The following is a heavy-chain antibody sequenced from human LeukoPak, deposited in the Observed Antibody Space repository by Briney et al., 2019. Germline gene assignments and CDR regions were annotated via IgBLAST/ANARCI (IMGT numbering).Heavy chain of an antibody. V-gene: IGHV4-59*01. Sequence: SETLSLTCTVSGGSISDYYWTWIRQPPGKGLEWIAYIHSSGSANYNPSLKSRVIISVDTSRSQLSLKLSSVTAADTAVYYRARIEGDNSLDYWGQGTLVTVSS. CDR1: GGSISDYY. D-gene: IGHD3-16*01. CDR3: ARIEGDNSLDY. CDR2: IHSSGSA. J-gene: IGHJ4*02.